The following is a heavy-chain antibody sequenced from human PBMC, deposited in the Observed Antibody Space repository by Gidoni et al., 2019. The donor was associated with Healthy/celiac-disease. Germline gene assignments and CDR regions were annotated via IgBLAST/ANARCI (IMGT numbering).Heavy chain of an antibody. D-gene: IGHD5-18*01. CDR3: ASPRGVDTAMVLVY. V-gene: IGHV3-23*01. Sequence: EVQLLESGGGLVQPGGSLRLSCAASGFTFSSYAMSWVRQAPGKGLEWVSSISGSGGSTYYADSVKGRFTISRDNSKNTLYLQMNSLRAEDTAVYYCASPRGVDTAMVLVYWGQGTLVTVSS. CDR1: GFTFSSYA. CDR2: ISGSGGST. J-gene: IGHJ4*02.